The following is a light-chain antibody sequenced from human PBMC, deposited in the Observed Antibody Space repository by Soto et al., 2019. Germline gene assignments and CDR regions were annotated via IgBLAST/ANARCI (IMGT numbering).Light chain of an antibody. Sequence: EIVLTQSPGTLPLSPGERAALSCRAIQIVYGRQLAWYQHKPGQAPRLLIYDASTRATGIPARFSGSGSETDFTLTITSLEPEDFAVYYCQQRNNWPPITFGQGTRLEIK. V-gene: IGKV3-11*01. CDR1: QIVYGRQ. J-gene: IGKJ5*01. CDR3: QQRNNWPPIT. CDR2: DAS.